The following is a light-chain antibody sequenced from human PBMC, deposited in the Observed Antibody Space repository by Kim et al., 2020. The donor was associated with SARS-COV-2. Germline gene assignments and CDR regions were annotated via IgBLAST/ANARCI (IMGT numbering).Light chain of an antibody. J-gene: IGKJ1*01. CDR3: QQRSNWPPWT. CDR2: DAS. V-gene: IGKV3-11*01. CDR1: QSVGSY. Sequence: SPGDRATLSCRASQSVGSYLAWYQQKPGQAPRLLIYDASNRATGIPARFSGSGSGTDFTLTISSLEPEDFAVYYCQQRSNWPPWTFGQGTKVDIK.